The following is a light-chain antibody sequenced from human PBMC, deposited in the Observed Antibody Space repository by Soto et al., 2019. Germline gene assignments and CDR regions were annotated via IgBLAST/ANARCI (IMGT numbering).Light chain of an antibody. V-gene: IGLV2-23*01. J-gene: IGLJ1*01. CDR2: EDT. Sequence: QSVLTQPASVSGSPGQSITISCTGTSSDVGTYNLVSWYQQHPGKAPNLMIYEDTKRPSGVSSRFSGSKSGNTASLTISGLQAEDEGDYYCCSYACSRTFVFGTGTKLTVL. CDR1: SSDVGTYNL. CDR3: CSYACSRTFV.